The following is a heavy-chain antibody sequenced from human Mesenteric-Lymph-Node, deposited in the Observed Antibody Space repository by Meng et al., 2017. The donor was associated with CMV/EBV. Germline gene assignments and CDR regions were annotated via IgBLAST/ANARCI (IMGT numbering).Heavy chain of an antibody. CDR1: YPFNTYG. D-gene: IGHD3-9*01. Sequence: YPFNTYGVSWVRQAPGQGLEWMGWISAYNGNTNYAQKFQGTVTMTTDTSTSTAYMELRSLRSDDTAVYYCARAPVILTGREPYYFDYWGQGTLVTVSS. CDR2: ISAYNGNT. CDR3: ARAPVILTGREPYYFDY. V-gene: IGHV1-18*01. J-gene: IGHJ4*02.